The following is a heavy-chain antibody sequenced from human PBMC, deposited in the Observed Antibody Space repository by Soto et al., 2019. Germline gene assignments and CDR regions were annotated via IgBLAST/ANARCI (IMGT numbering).Heavy chain of an antibody. J-gene: IGHJ6*03. CDR3: ARGVRGVIKDYYYYYMDV. Sequence: SVKVSCKASGGTFSSYTISWVRQAPGQGLEWMGRIIPILGIANYAQKFQGRVTITADKSTSTAYMELSSLRSEDTAVYYCARGVRGVIKDYYYYYMDVWGKGTTVTSP. CDR1: GGTFSSYT. CDR2: IIPILGIA. V-gene: IGHV1-69*02. D-gene: IGHD3-10*01.